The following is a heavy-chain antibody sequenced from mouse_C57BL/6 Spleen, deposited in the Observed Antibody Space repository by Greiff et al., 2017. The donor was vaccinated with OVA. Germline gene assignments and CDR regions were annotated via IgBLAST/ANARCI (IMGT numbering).Heavy chain of an antibody. CDR3: ARWAGTSLFAY. V-gene: IGHV1-26*01. Sequence: VHVKQSGPELVKPGASVKISCKASGYTFTDYYMNWVKQSHGKSLEWIGDINPNNGGTSYNQKFKGKATLTVDKSSSTAYMELRSLTSEDSAVYYCARWAGTSLFAYWGQGTLVTVSA. CDR2: INPNNGGT. CDR1: GYTFTDYY. D-gene: IGHD4-1*01. J-gene: IGHJ3*01.